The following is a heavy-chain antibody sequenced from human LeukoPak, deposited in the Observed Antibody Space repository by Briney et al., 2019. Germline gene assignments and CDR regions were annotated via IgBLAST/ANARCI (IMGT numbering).Heavy chain of an antibody. CDR3: ARAGDDYVWGSYRLDY. J-gene: IGHJ4*02. CDR1: GGSISSGGYY. CDR2: ISNSGGT. V-gene: IGHV4-31*03. D-gene: IGHD3-16*02. Sequence: PSETLSLTCSVSGGSISSGGYYWTWIRQYPGKGLEWIGYISNSGGTYYNPSLKSRVAISVAASKNQFSLKLRSVTAADTAVYYCARAGDDYVWGSYRLDYWGQGTLVTVSS.